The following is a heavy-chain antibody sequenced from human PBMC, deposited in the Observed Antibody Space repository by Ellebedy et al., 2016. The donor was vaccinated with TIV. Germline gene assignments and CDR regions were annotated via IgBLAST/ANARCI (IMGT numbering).Heavy chain of an antibody. CDR2: IIPIFGTA. CDR3: ARDSIVVVPAASSGYYYGMDV. Sequence: SVKVSXXASGCTFSSYAISWVRQAPGQGLEWMGGIIPIFGTANYAQKFQGRVTITADESTSTAYMELSSLRSEDTAVYYCARDSIVVVPAASSGYYYGMDVWGQGTTVTVSS. V-gene: IGHV1-69*13. J-gene: IGHJ6*02. CDR1: GCTFSSYA. D-gene: IGHD2-2*01.